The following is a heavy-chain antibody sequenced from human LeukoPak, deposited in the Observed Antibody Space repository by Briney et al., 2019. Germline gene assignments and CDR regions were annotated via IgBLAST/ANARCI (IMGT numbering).Heavy chain of an antibody. CDR3: AKGGLLVVPAAMFT. V-gene: IGHV3-23*01. D-gene: IGHD2-2*01. CDR2: ISGSGGST. J-gene: IGHJ5*02. Sequence: GGSLRLSCAASGFTFSSYAMSWLRQAPGKGLEWVSAISGSGGSTYYADSVKGRFTTSRDNSKNTLYLQMNSLRAEDTAVYYCAKGGLLVVPAAMFTWGQGALVTVSS. CDR1: GFTFSSYA.